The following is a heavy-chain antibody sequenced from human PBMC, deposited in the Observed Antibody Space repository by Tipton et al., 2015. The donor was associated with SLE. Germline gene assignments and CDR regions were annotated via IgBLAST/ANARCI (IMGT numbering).Heavy chain of an antibody. J-gene: IGHJ4*02. CDR2: IYYSGSS. CDR1: GASMSSGDHY. CDR3: GSSQSPYCDGDCSAFDY. D-gene: IGHD2-21*01. V-gene: IGHV4-31*03. Sequence: TLSLTCTVSGASMSSGDHYWSWIRQHPGKGLEWIGYIYYSGSSYYNPSLQSRLSMSVDTSKNQFSLKLGSVTAADTAVYYCGSSQSPYCDGDCSAFDYWGQGTLVTVSS.